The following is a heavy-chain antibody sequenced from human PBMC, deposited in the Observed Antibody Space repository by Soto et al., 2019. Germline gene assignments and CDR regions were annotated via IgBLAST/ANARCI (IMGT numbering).Heavy chain of an antibody. J-gene: IGHJ4*02. CDR2: IFSSGRT. Sequence: VQLQESGPGLVKPSETLSLSCDVSGASLLSSYWSWVRQPAGKGLEWIGHIFSSGRTSYNPSLKSRVTMSIDTPNNKFSLNLKSVTAADTAVEYCAKGWDVKYFDHWGQGARVTVSS. V-gene: IGHV4-4*07. D-gene: IGHD1-26*01. CDR3: AKGWDVKYFDH. CDR1: GASLLSSY.